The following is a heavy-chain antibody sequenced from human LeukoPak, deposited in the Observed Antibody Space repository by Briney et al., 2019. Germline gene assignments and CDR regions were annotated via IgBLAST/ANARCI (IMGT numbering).Heavy chain of an antibody. CDR3: ARASTWVPGEDSSGYYYPYAFDI. V-gene: IGHV3-30*14. CDR1: IFTFSSSV. CDR2: ISYDGTDK. Sequence: PGRALRLSCAASIFTFSSSVMHWVRQAPGKGLGWVAAISYDGTDKHYADSVKGRVTSSRDNSKNTLYLQMNRLRAEDTSVYYCARASTWVPGEDSSGYYYPYAFDIWGQGTMVTVSS. D-gene: IGHD3-22*01. J-gene: IGHJ3*02.